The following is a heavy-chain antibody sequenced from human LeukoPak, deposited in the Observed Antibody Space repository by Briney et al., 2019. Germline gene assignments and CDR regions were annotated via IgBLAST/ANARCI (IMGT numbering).Heavy chain of an antibody. V-gene: IGHV3-7*01. CDR2: INQDGSEK. CDR3: ARDPYYYYMDV. Sequence: PGGSLRLSCAASGFTFSSYWISWVRQAPGKGLEWVANINQDGSEKYFVDSVKGRFTISRDNAKSSLYLLMNSLRAEDTAVYYCARDPYYYYMDVWGKGTTVTVSS. J-gene: IGHJ6*03. CDR1: GFTFSSYW.